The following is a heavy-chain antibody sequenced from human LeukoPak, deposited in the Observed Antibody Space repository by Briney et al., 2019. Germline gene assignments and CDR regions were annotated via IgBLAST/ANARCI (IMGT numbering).Heavy chain of an antibody. CDR1: GGSISSYY. Sequence: PSETLSLTCTVSGGSISSYYWSWIRQPPGKGLEWIGYIYYSGSTNYNPSLKSRVTISVDTSKNQFSLKLSSVTAANTAVYYCASTYYDLWSGYSYGMDVWGQGTTVTVSS. J-gene: IGHJ6*02. CDR3: ASTYYDLWSGYSYGMDV. V-gene: IGHV4-59*01. D-gene: IGHD3-3*01. CDR2: IYYSGST.